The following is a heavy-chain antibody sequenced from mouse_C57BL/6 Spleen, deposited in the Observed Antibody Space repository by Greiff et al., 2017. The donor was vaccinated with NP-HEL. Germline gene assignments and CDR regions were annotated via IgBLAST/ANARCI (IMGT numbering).Heavy chain of an antibody. CDR3: ARGGGIYYDYDVFAY. CDR1: GYAFSSYW. J-gene: IGHJ3*01. V-gene: IGHV1-80*01. D-gene: IGHD2-4*01. CDR2: IYPGAGDT. Sequence: QVQLQQSGAELVKPGASVKISCKASGYAFSSYWMNWVKQRPGKGLEWIGQIYPGAGDTNYNGKFKGKATLTADKSSSTAYMQLSSLTSEDSAVYFCARGGGIYYDYDVFAYWGQGTLVTVSA.